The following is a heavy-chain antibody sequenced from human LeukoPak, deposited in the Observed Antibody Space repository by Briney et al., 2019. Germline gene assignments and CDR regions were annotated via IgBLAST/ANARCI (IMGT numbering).Heavy chain of an antibody. CDR2: ISGSGGST. V-gene: IGHV3-23*01. J-gene: IGHJ4*02. CDR3: AKERGPSYYDSSGYYDFDY. D-gene: IGHD3-22*01. CDR1: GFTFSSYA. Sequence: GGSLRLSCAPSGFTFSSYAMSWVRQAPGKGLEWVSAISGSGGSTYYADSVKGRFTISRDNSKNTLYLQMNSLRAEDTAVYYCAKERGPSYYDSSGYYDFDYWGQGTLVTVSS.